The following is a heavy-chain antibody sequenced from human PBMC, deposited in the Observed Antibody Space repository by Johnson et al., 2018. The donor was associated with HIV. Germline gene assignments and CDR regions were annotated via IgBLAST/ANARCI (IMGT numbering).Heavy chain of an antibody. CDR3: AKDHQRWWELPRHYDAFDI. J-gene: IGHJ3*02. V-gene: IGHV3-11*01. Sequence: QVQVVESGGGLVKPGGSLRLSCAASGFSFSDYYMSWIRQAPGKGLEWVSYISSSGSNIYYADSVKGRFTISRDNAKNTLYLQMNSLRTEDTAVYYFAKDHQRWWELPRHYDAFDIWGQGTMVTVSS. CDR2: ISSSGSNI. CDR1: GFSFSDYY. D-gene: IGHD1-26*01.